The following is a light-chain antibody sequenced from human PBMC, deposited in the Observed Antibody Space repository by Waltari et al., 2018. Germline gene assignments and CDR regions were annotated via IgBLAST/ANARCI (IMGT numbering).Light chain of an antibody. Sequence: DIQMTQSPSTLSASVGDRVTITCRASQSISSWLAWYQQKPGKAPKLLIYKASGLESGVPSRFSGSGSGTEFTLTISSLQPDDFATYYCQQYNSYSTTFGQGTRLEIK. V-gene: IGKV1-5*03. J-gene: IGKJ5*01. CDR3: QQYNSYSTT. CDR1: QSISSW. CDR2: KAS.